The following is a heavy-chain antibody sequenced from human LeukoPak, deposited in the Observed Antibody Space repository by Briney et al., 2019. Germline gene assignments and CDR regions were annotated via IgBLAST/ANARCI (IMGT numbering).Heavy chain of an antibody. CDR3: ARDKRHSYGRYFAH. J-gene: IGHJ4*02. CDR2: MQSSGNS. Sequence: PSETLSLTCSVSGDSISTYHWNWVRERPGKGLEWIGYMQSSGNSNYNPSLKSRVFMSVDTSKNQFVLNLMSVTAADTVVYYCARDKRHSYGRYFAHWGQGMLVSVSS. CDR1: GDSISTYH. V-gene: IGHV4-59*01. D-gene: IGHD5-18*01.